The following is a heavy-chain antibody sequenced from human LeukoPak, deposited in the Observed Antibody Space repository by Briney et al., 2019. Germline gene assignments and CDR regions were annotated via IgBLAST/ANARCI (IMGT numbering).Heavy chain of an antibody. CDR3: ARGASIAARLLDY. Sequence: GGSLRLSCAASGFTFDDYGMSWVRQAPGKGLEWVSSISSSSSYIYYADSVKGRFTISRDNAKNSLYLQMNSLRAEDTAVYYCARGASIAARLLDYWGQGTLVTVSS. CDR2: ISSSSSYI. V-gene: IGHV3-21*01. CDR1: GFTFDDYG. J-gene: IGHJ4*02. D-gene: IGHD6-6*01.